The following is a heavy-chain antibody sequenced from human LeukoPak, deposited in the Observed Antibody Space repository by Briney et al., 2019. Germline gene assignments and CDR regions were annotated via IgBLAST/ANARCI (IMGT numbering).Heavy chain of an antibody. CDR3: ARGLLWFGGRYFDY. Sequence: SSETLSLTCAVYGGSFSGYYWSWIRQPPGKGLEWIGEINHSGSTNYNPSLKSRVTISVDTSKNQFSLKLSSVTAADTAVYYCARGLLWFGGRYFDYWGQGTLVTVSS. CDR2: INHSGST. J-gene: IGHJ4*02. CDR1: GGSFSGYY. D-gene: IGHD3-10*01. V-gene: IGHV4-34*01.